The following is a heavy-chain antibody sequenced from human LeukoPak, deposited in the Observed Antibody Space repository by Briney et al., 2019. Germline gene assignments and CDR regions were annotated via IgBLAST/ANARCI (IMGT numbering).Heavy chain of an antibody. V-gene: IGHV4-30-4*08. CDR3: ARAGINNWFDP. Sequence: PSETLSLTCTVSGGSISSGDYYWSWIRQPPGKGLEWIGYIYYSGSTYYNPSLKSRVTISVDTSKNQFSPKLSSVTAADTAVYYCARAGINNWFDPWGQGTLVTVSS. J-gene: IGHJ5*02. CDR1: GGSISSGDYY. CDR2: IYYSGST. D-gene: IGHD6-13*01.